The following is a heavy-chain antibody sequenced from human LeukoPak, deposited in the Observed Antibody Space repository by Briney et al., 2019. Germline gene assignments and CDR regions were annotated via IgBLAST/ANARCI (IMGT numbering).Heavy chain of an antibody. CDR1: GGSISSYY. J-gene: IGHJ3*01. Sequence: PSQTLSLTCTVSGGSISSYYWSWIRQPAGKGLEWIGRIYTSGSTNYNPSLKSRVTISVDTSKNQFSLKLSSVTAADTAVYYCARLPFFSSTSCSFDVFDFGGQGKMVTVSS. CDR3: ARLPFFSSTSCSFDVFDF. V-gene: IGHV4-4*07. D-gene: IGHD2-2*01. CDR2: IYTSGST.